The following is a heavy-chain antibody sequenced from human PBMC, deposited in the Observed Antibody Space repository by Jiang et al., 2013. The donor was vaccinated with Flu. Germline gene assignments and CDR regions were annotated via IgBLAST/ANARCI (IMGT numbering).Heavy chain of an antibody. Sequence: GLVKPSGTLSLTCAVSGGSVISSDWWTWSASPRKGLEWIGEVFHRGSTYVNPSLKSRVTMSVDGSKNEVSLTLASVTAADTAVYYCARRSAATHWGQGTLVTVSS. CDR2: VFHRGST. CDR1: GGSVISSDW. J-gene: IGHJ1*01. D-gene: IGHD6-13*01. V-gene: IGHV4-4*02. CDR3: ARRSAATH.